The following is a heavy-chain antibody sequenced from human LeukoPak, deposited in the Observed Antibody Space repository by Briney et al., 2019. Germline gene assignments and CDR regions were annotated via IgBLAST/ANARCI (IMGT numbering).Heavy chain of an antibody. CDR2: INHSGST. D-gene: IGHD6-19*01. Sequence: SETLPLTCAVYGGSFSGYYWSWIRQPPGKGLEWIGEINHSGSTNYNPSLKSRVTISVDTSKNQFSLKLSSVTAADTAVYYCARRYSSGVDYWGQGTLVTVSS. V-gene: IGHV4-34*01. CDR1: GGSFSGYY. J-gene: IGHJ4*02. CDR3: ARRYSSGVDY.